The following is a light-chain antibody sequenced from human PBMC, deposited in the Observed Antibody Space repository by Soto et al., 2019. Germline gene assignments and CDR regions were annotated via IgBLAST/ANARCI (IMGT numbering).Light chain of an antibody. CDR1: QSVLYSSNNRDH. CDR3: QQYYSTPRT. CDR2: WAF. V-gene: IGKV4-1*01. J-gene: IGKJ1*01. Sequence: DIVMTQSPDSLAVSLGERATINCKSSQSVLYSSNNRDHLAWYQQKPGQPPKLLIYWAFIRESGVPDRFSGSGSGTDFTLTISSLRAEDVAVYYCQQYYSTPRTFGQGTKVEIK.